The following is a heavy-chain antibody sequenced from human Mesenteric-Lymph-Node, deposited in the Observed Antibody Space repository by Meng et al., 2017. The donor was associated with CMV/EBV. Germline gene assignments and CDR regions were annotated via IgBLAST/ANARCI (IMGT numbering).Heavy chain of an antibody. V-gene: IGHV3-7*01. Sequence: WVRQAQGKGLEWVANIKEDGRVKNYVDSVKGRFTISRDNAKNSLYLEMNSLRAEDSAVYYCVREGNDVLRFVDHPVPPNDGYLYAMDAWGQGILVTVSS. CDR3: VREGNDVLRFVDHPVPPNDGYLYAMDA. CDR2: IKEDGRVK. D-gene: IGHD3-3*01. J-gene: IGHJ6*02.